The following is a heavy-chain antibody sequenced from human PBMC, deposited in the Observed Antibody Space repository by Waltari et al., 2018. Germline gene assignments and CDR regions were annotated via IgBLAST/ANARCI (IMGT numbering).Heavy chain of an antibody. CDR3: ARDSSGWSGGFDY. Sequence: QVQLQESGPGLVKPSETLSLTCAVSGYSISSGYYWGWIRQPPGKGLEYIGYISGSSRTTNYNPSLKSRVTISKDTSKNQFSLKLSSVTAADTAVYYCARDSSGWSGGFDYWGQGVLVTVSS. CDR2: ISGSSRTT. J-gene: IGHJ4*02. V-gene: IGHV4-38-2*01. CDR1: GYSISSGYY. D-gene: IGHD6-13*01.